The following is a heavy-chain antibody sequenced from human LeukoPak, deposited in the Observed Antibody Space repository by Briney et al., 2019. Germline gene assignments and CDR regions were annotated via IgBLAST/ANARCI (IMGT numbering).Heavy chain of an antibody. D-gene: IGHD6-19*01. CDR1: GFTLSSYG. J-gene: IGHJ4*02. Sequence: PGGSLRLSCAASGFTLSSYGMYWVRQAPGKGLEWVAVIWYDGSNKYYADSVKGRFTISRDNSKNTLYLQMNSLRAEDTAVYYCARSTIAVAPPDYWGQGTLVTVSS. V-gene: IGHV3-33*01. CDR2: IWYDGSNK. CDR3: ARSTIAVAPPDY.